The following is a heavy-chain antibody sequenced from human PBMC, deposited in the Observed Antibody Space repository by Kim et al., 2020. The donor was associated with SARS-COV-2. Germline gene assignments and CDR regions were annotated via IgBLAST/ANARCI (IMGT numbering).Heavy chain of an antibody. J-gene: IGHJ6*02. CDR2: INHSGST. CDR1: GGSFSGYY. D-gene: IGHD3-3*01. V-gene: IGHV4-34*01. CDR3: ARGFTIFGVVSYYYYYGMDV. Sequence: SETLSLTCAVYGGSFSGYYWSWIRQHPGKGLEWIGEINHSGSTNYNPSLKSRVTISVDTSKNQFSLKLSSVTAADTAVYYCARGFTIFGVVSYYYYYGMDVWGQGTTVTVSS.